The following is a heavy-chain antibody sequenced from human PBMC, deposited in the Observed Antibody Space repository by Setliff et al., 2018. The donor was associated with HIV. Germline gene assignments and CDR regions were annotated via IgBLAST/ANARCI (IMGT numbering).Heavy chain of an antibody. D-gene: IGHD4-17*01. J-gene: IGHJ4*02. CDR1: GGSLNGHF. V-gene: IGHV4-59*11. CDR2: IHYTGST. CDR3: AKGAGFYGDYTFDY. Sequence: SETLSLTCTVIGGSLNGHFWSWIRQPPGKGLEWIGDIHYTGSTNYNPSLKSRVSISMDASKNKFSLKVTSVTSADTAVYYCAKGAGFYGDYTFDYWGQGHLVTVSS.